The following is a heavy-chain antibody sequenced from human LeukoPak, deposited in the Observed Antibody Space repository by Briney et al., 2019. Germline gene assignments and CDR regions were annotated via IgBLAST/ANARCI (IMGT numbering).Heavy chain of an antibody. V-gene: IGHV5-51*01. J-gene: IGHJ4*02. CDR2: IYPGDSDT. D-gene: IGHD3-10*01. Sequence: GESLKISCKGSGYSFTSYWIGWVRQMPGKGLEWMGIIYPGDSDTRYSPSFQGQVTISADKSISTAYLQWSSLQASDTAMYYCASSYYYGSGSYYLLGYWGQGTLVTVS. CDR1: GYSFTSYW. CDR3: ASSYYYGSGSYYLLGY.